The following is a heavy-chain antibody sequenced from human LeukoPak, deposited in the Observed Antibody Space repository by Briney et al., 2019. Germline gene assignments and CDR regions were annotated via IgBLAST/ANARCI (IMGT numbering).Heavy chain of an antibody. Sequence: SVKVSCKASGGTFSNYAISWVRQAPGQGLEWMGGIIPMFGTANYAQKFQGRVTITADESTNTAYMELSSLRSEDTAMYYCARNPYYYDGSDSHWGDYWGQGTLVTVSS. V-gene: IGHV1-69*13. CDR1: GGTFSNYA. J-gene: IGHJ4*02. CDR3: ARNPYYYDGSDSHWGDY. CDR2: IIPMFGTA. D-gene: IGHD3-22*01.